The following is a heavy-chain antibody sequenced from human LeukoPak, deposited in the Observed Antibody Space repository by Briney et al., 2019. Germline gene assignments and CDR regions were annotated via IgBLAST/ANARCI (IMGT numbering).Heavy chain of an antibody. V-gene: IGHV4-34*01. CDR2: INHSGCT. J-gene: IGHJ4*02. CDR1: GGSFSGYY. Sequence: SETLSLTCAVYGGSFSGYYWSWIRQPPGKGLEWIGEINHSGCTNYNPSLKSRVTISVDTSKNQFSLKLSSVTAADTAVYYCARGGFHYDYVWGSYRGNYFDYWGQGTLVTVSS. CDR3: ARGGFHYDYVWGSYRGNYFDY. D-gene: IGHD3-16*02.